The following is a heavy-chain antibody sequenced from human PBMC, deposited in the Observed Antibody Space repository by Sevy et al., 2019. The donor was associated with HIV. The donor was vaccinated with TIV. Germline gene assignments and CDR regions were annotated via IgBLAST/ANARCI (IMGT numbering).Heavy chain of an antibody. J-gene: IGHJ4*02. CDR2: LKSDVYGGTG. Sequence: GSLRLSFTASGFTLGGYCMSWVRQAPGKGLEWGAFLKSDVYGGTGDHAASVRGRFVISRDDSKTIAYLQMNDLKTEDTGVYYCTRWKAAQSIFDYWGQGALVTVSS. D-gene: IGHD6-13*01. CDR1: GFTLGGYC. CDR3: TRWKAAQSIFDY. V-gene: IGHV3-49*04.